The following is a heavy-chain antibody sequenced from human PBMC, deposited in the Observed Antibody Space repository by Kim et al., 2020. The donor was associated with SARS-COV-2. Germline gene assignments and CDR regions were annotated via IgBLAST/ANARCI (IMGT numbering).Heavy chain of an antibody. J-gene: IGHJ4*02. V-gene: IGHV3-30*02. CDR2: DGSNK. CDR3: ANDLDY. Sequence: DGSNKCYADSVKGRFTISRDNSKNTLYLQMNSLRAEDTAVYYCANDLDYWGQGTLVTVSS.